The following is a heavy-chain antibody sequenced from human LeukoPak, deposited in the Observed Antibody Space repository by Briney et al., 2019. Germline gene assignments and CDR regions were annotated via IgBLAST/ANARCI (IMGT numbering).Heavy chain of an antibody. CDR2: IYHSGST. J-gene: IGHJ4*02. D-gene: IGHD4-23*01. CDR1: GGSFSGYY. Sequence: SETLSLTCAVYGGSFSGYYWSWIRQPPGKGLEWIGSIYHSGSTYYNPSLKSRVTISVDTSKNQFSLKLSSVTAADTAVYYCATDTVVTPFDYWGQGTLVTVYS. V-gene: IGHV4-34*01. CDR3: ATDTVVTPFDY.